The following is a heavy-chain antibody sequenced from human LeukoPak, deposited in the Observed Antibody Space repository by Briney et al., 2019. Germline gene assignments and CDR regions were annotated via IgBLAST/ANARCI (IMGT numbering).Heavy chain of an antibody. V-gene: IGHV1-24*01. CDR3: ATRNSLRYCSSNSCVDS. J-gene: IGHJ4*02. CDR1: GYTLTELS. Sequence: ASVKVSCKVSGYTLTELSMHWVRQARGKGLEWMGGFDPEDGETIYAQKFQGRVTMTEDTSTDTAYMEMRSLRSEHTAVYYCATRNSLRYCSSNSCVDSWGPGTLVTVSS. D-gene: IGHD2-2*01. CDR2: FDPEDGET.